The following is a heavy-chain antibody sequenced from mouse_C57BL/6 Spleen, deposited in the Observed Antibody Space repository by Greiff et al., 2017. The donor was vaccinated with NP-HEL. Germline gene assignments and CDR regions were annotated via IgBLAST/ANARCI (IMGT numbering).Heavy chain of an antibody. V-gene: IGHV5-9-1*02. D-gene: IGHD1-1*01. Sequence: EVQGVESGEGLVKPGGSLKLSCAASGFTFSSYAMSWVRQTPEKRLEWVAYISSGGDYIYYADTVKGRFTISRDNARNTLYLQMSSLKSEDTAMYYCTRVAGITTVFDYWGQGTTLTVSS. CDR1: GFTFSSYA. CDR3: TRVAGITTVFDY. CDR2: ISSGGDYI. J-gene: IGHJ2*01.